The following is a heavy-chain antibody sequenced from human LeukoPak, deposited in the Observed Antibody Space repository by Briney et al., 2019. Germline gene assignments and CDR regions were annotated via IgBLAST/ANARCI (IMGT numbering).Heavy chain of an antibody. CDR2: ISYDGSNK. J-gene: IGHJ4*02. CDR3: AKDEGATIVYYFDY. Sequence: GRSLRLSCAASGFTFSSYGMHWVRQAPGKGLEWVAVISYDGSNKYYADSVKGRFTISRDNSKNTLYLQMNSLRAEDTAVYYCAKDEGATIVYYFDYWGQGTLVTVSS. V-gene: IGHV3-30*18. CDR1: GFTFSSYG. D-gene: IGHD5-12*01.